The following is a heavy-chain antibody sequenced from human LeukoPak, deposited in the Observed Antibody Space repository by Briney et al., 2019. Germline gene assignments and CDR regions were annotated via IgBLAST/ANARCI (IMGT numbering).Heavy chain of an antibody. Sequence: SVKVSCKASGYTFTGYYMNWVRQAPGQGLEWMGWINPNIGIANYAQKFQGRVTITADKSTSTAYMELSSLRSEDTAVYYCARDVSVAGTEDYWYFDLWGRGTLVTVSS. V-gene: IGHV1-69*10. CDR1: GYTFTGYY. J-gene: IGHJ2*01. D-gene: IGHD6-19*01. CDR2: INPNIGIA. CDR3: ARDVSVAGTEDYWYFDL.